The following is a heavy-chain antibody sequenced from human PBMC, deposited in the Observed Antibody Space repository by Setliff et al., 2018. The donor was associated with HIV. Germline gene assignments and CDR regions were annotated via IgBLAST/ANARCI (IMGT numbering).Heavy chain of an antibody. Sequence: PGGSLRLSCAASGFTFDGYAMHWVRLTPGKGLEWVSGINWNSDNIGYAGSVKGRFTISRDNAKNSLHLQMNSLRAEDTALYYCAKDWVKGRDIAQAVDAFDIWGQGTMVTVSS. CDR2: INWNSDNI. CDR1: GFTFDGYA. D-gene: IGHD6-13*01. J-gene: IGHJ3*02. V-gene: IGHV3-9*01. CDR3: AKDWVKGRDIAQAVDAFDI.